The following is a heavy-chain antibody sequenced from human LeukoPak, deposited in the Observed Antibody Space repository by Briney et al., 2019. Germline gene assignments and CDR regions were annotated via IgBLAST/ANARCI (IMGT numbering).Heavy chain of an antibody. V-gene: IGHV1-69*04. CDR3: ARAAARESKPQRNWFDP. Sequence: ASVKVSCKASGSTFSSYAISWVRQAPGQGLEWMGRIIPILGIANYAQKFQGRVTITADKSTSTAYVELSSLRSEDTAVYYCARAAARESKPQRNWFDPWGQGTLVTVSS. J-gene: IGHJ5*02. CDR2: IIPILGIA. D-gene: IGHD3-10*01. CDR1: GSTFSSYA.